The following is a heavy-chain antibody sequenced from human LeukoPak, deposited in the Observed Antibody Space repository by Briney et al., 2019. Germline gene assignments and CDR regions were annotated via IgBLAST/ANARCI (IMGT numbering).Heavy chain of an antibody. CDR1: GFTFSKAW. J-gene: IGHJ4*02. Sequence: PGGSLRLSCAASGFTFSKAWMSWVRQAPGKGLEWVGRIKSKTDGGTTDYAAPLKGRFTISRDDSKNTTYLQMNSLNTEDTAVYYCTAPPTDSGYISRDFRGQGTLVTVSS. V-gene: IGHV3-15*01. CDR3: TAPPTDSGYISRDF. D-gene: IGHD6-25*01. CDR2: IKSKTDGGTT.